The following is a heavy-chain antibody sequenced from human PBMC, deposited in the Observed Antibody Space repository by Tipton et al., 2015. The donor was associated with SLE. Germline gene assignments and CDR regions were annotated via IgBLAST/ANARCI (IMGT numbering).Heavy chain of an antibody. V-gene: IGHV4-34*01. Sequence: TLSLTCAVYGGSFSGYYWSWIRQPPGKGLEWIGEINHSGSTNYNPSLKSRVTISVDTSKNQFSLKLSSVTAADTAVYYCARVSREYSSSDFDYWGQGTLVTVSS. J-gene: IGHJ4*02. CDR2: INHSGST. CDR3: ARVSREYSSSDFDY. CDR1: GGSFSGYY. D-gene: IGHD6-6*01.